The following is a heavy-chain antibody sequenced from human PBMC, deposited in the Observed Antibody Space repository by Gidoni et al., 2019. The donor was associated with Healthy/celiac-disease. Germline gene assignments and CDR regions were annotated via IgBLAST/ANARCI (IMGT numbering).Heavy chain of an antibody. CDR2: ISSSSSYI. CDR3: ARDTAMVEFDY. D-gene: IGHD5-18*01. J-gene: IGHJ4*02. V-gene: IGHV3-21*01. Sequence: VRQAPGKGLEWVSSISSSSSYIYYADSVKGRFTISRDNAKNSLYLQMNSLRAEDTAVYYCARDTAMVEFDYWGQGTLVTVSS.